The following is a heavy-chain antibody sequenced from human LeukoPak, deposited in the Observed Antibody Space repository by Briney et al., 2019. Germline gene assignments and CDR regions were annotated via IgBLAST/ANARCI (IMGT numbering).Heavy chain of an antibody. J-gene: IGHJ4*02. CDR2: ISGSGGST. Sequence: GGSLRLSCAASGFTFSSYAMSWVRQAPGKGLEWVSAISGSGGSTYYADSVKGRFTISRDNSKNTLYLQMNSLRAEDTAVYYCARDERYTSPFSRFRYWGQGTLVTVSS. CDR3: ARDERYTSPFSRFRY. D-gene: IGHD2-2*01. V-gene: IGHV3-23*01. CDR1: GFTFSSYA.